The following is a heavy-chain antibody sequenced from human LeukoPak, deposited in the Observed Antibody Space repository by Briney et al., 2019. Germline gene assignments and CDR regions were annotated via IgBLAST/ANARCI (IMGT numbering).Heavy chain of an antibody. D-gene: IGHD6-13*01. CDR2: INWNGGGT. CDR1: GFTFDDYG. Sequence: TGGSLRLSCAASGFTFDDYGMSWVRQAPGEGLGWGSGINWNGGGTGYADSVKGRVSISRDNAKNSLYLLMNSLRAEDPAVYYCARSIAAAGNDAFDIWGQGTMVTVSS. CDR3: ARSIAAAGNDAFDI. V-gene: IGHV3-20*04. J-gene: IGHJ3*02.